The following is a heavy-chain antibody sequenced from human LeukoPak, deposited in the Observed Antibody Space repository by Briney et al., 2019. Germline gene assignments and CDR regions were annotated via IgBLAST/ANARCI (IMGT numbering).Heavy chain of an antibody. D-gene: IGHD3-22*01. J-gene: IGHJ4*02. CDR2: VSSHGTT. V-gene: IGHV4-4*07. CDR3: AKSETFHYYDSSGPLYYFDY. CDR1: GASISSYF. Sequence: SETLSLTCSVSGASISSYFWHWIRHPAGKGLEWIGRVSSHGTTNYNPSLKSRVTMSIDTSRDQFSLNLSSVTAADTAVYYCAKSETFHYYDSSGPLYYFDYWGQGTLVTVSS.